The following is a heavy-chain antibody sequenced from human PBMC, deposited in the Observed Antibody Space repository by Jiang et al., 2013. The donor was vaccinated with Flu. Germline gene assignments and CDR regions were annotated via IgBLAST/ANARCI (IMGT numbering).Heavy chain of an antibody. Sequence: PGLVKPSETLSLTCRVSGDSSTSYYWTWLRQSPGKGLELIGYVYYTGTTKYNPSLQTRATISLDTSQKHFSLDLTSATAADTAVYYCARGTSTGSFLGWFDLWGQGTLVTVSS. CDR2: VYYTGTT. J-gene: IGHJ5*01. V-gene: IGHV4-59*01. D-gene: IGHD1-26*01. CDR3: ARGTSTGSFLGWFDL. CDR1: GDSSTSYY.